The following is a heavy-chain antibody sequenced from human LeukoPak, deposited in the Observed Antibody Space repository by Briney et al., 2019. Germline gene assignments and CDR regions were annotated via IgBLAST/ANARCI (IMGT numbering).Heavy chain of an antibody. CDR1: GGSFSGFY. D-gene: IGHD1-26*01. J-gene: IGHJ3*02. V-gene: IGHV4-34*01. CDR2: INHSGGA. Sequence: SETLSLTCAVFGGSFSGFYWNWIRQPPGKGLEWIGEINHSGGANYNPSLKSRVTISVDKSKNQFSLKLSSVTAADTAVYYCARDKREPRYAFDIWGQGTMVTVSS. CDR3: ARDKREPRYAFDI.